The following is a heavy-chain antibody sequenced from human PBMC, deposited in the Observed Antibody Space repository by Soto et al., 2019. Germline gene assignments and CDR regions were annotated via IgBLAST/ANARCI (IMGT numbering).Heavy chain of an antibody. J-gene: IGHJ3*02. Sequence: QVQLVESGGGVVQPGRSLRLSCAASGFTFSTYGMYWVRQAPGKGLEWVAVMGNDGITTFYADSVKGRFTISRDNSKNTLFLQMNSLRADDTAVYYCAKEFQWELHAFDIWGQGTMVTVSS. CDR3: AKEFQWELHAFDI. V-gene: IGHV3-30*18. D-gene: IGHD1-26*01. CDR1: GFTFSTYG. CDR2: MGNDGITT.